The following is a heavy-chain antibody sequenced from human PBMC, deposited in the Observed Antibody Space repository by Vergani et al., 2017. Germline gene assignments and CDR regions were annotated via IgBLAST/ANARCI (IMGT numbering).Heavy chain of an antibody. V-gene: IGHV3-64*01. CDR3: ARVSRGLFDY. Sequence: EVQLVESGGGLVQPGGSLSLSCAASGFTFSSYAMHWVRQAPGKGLEYVSAISSNGGSTYYANSVKGRFTISRDNSKNTLYLQMGSLRAEDMAVYYCARVSRGLFDYWGQGTLVTVSS. D-gene: IGHD3-10*01. CDR2: ISSNGGST. CDR1: GFTFSSYA. J-gene: IGHJ4*02.